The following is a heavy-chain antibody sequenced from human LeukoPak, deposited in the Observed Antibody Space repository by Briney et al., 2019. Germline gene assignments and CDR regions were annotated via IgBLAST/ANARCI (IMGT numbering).Heavy chain of an antibody. CDR1: GFTFSSYG. J-gene: IGHJ6*02. D-gene: IGHD4-11*01. CDR3: ARVWSDDYSNRDYYGMDV. CDR2: ISYDGSNK. Sequence: PGGSLRLSCAASGFTFSSYGMHWVRQAPGKGLEWVAVISYDGSNKYYADSVKGRFTISRDNSKNTLYLQMNSLRAEDTAVYYCARVWSDDYSNRDYYGMDVWGQGTTVTVSS. V-gene: IGHV3-30*03.